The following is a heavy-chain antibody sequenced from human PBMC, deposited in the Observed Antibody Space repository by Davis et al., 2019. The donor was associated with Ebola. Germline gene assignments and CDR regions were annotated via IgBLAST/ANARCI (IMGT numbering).Heavy chain of an antibody. CDR3: ARDYDFWSGYQYYYYGMDV. CDR1: GYTFTSYA. J-gene: IGHJ6*02. Sequence: SVKVSCKASGYTFTSYAISWVRQAPGQGLEWMGGIIPIFGTANYAQKFQGRVTITADESTSTAYMELSSLRSEDTAVYYCARDYDFWSGYQYYYYGMDVWGQGTTVTVSS. V-gene: IGHV1-69*13. D-gene: IGHD3-3*01. CDR2: IIPIFGTA.